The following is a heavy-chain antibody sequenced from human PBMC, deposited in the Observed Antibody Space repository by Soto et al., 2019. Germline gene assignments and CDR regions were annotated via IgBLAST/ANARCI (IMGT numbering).Heavy chain of an antibody. J-gene: IGHJ3*02. CDR2: IRNKAKSYTT. CDR1: GFTFSDHY. CDR3: ARSGRDDTTWSDDAFDI. D-gene: IGHD3-10*01. V-gene: IGHV3-72*01. Sequence: EVQLVESGGDLVQPGGSLRLSCAASGFTFSDHYMDWVRQAPGKGLEWVGRIRNKAKSYTTEYAASVKGRFTISGDDSKNSLHLQMNSLNTEDTAMYFCARSGRDDTTWSDDAFDIWGQGTVVTVSS.